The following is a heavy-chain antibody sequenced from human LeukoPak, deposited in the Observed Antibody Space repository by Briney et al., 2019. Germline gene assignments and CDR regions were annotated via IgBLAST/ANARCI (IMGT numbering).Heavy chain of an antibody. CDR1: GFTFSSYA. CDR2: ISYDGSNK. CDR3: ARDVEGYSSSSEDY. J-gene: IGHJ4*02. V-gene: IGHV3-30-3*01. D-gene: IGHD6-6*01. Sequence: GGSLRLSCAASGFTFSSYAMHWVRQAPGKGLEWVAVISYDGSNKYYADSVKGRFTISRDNSKNTLYLQVNSLRAEDTAVYYCARDVEGYSSSSEDYWGQGTLVTVSS.